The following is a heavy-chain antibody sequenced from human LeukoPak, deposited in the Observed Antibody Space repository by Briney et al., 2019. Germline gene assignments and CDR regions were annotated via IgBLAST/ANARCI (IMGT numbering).Heavy chain of an antibody. D-gene: IGHD6-13*01. Sequence: ASVKVSCKASGYTFTSYGVSWVRQAPGQGLEWMGWISAYNGNTNYAQKLQGRVTMTTDTSTSTAYMELRSLRSDDTAVYYCCRSSSWYGYFDLWGRGTLVTVSS. J-gene: IGHJ2*01. CDR3: CRSSSWYGYFDL. CDR1: GYTFTSYG. V-gene: IGHV1-18*01. CDR2: ISAYNGNT.